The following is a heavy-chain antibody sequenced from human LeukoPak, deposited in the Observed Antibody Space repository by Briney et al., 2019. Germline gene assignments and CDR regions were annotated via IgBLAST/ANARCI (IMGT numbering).Heavy chain of an antibody. CDR1: GGSFSGYY. CDR3: ARGQVVGRRAAAGTRNWFDP. V-gene: IGHV4-34*01. CDR2: INHSGST. D-gene: IGHD6-13*01. Sequence: TSETLSLTCAVYGGSFSGYYWSWIRQPPGKGLEWIGEINHSGSTNYNPSLKSRVTIPVDTSKNQFSLKLSSVTAADTAVYYCARGQVVGRRAAAGTRNWFDPWGQGTLVTVSS. J-gene: IGHJ5*02.